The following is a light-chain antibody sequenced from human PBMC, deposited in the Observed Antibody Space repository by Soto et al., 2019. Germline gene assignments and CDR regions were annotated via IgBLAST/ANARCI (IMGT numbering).Light chain of an antibody. Sequence: DIVMTQSPDSLAVSLGERATINCKSSQSLIDSSNNKNYLAWYQQRPGQPPKLLIYWASTRESGVPDRFGGSGSGTDFTLTISSLQAEDVAVYYCHQYYDNPYTFGQGSKLEIK. CDR3: HQYYDNPYT. CDR2: WAS. V-gene: IGKV4-1*01. CDR1: QSLIDSSNNKNY. J-gene: IGKJ2*01.